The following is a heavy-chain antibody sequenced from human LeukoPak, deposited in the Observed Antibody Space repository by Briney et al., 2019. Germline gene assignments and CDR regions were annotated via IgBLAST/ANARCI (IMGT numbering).Heavy chain of an antibody. J-gene: IGHJ4*02. Sequence: ASVKVSCKASGGTFTNYAFNWVRQAPGQGLEWMGRIIPIFDSAHYAQRFQGRITITTDESSTTAYMTLSSLTSDDTAVYYCASQDASIDSESSTSTTYSDGGQGTLVTVSS. V-gene: IGHV1-69*05. CDR2: IIPIFDSA. CDR3: ASQDASIDSESSTSTTYSD. D-gene: IGHD3-22*01. CDR1: GGTFTNYA.